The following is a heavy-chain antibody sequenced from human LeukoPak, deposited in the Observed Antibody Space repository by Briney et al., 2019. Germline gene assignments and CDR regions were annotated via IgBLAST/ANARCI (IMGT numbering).Heavy chain of an antibody. CDR1: GFTFSSYA. D-gene: IGHD6-19*01. CDR3: AKSSGWYDDAFDI. J-gene: IGHJ3*02. Sequence: GGSLRLSCAASGFTFSSYAMHWVRQAPGKGPGWVAVISYDGSNKYYADSVKGRFTISRDNSKNTLYLQMNSLRAEDTAVYYCAKSSGWYDDAFDIWGQGTMVTVSS. V-gene: IGHV3-30*04. CDR2: ISYDGSNK.